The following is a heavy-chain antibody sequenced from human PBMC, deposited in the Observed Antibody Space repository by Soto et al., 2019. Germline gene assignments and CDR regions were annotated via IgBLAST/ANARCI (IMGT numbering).Heavy chain of an antibody. V-gene: IGHV3-64*02. D-gene: IGHD3-16*01. CDR2: INDNGRST. CDR3: ARVGDNAAYDY. J-gene: IGHJ4*02. CDR1: GFTFSRYS. Sequence: PGGSLRLSCAASGFTFSRYSMHWVRQAPGKGLQYVSAINDNGRSTFYADSVKGRFTISRDNSKNTLYLQMGSLRLDDMAVYYCARVGDNAAYDYWGQGTLVTVSS.